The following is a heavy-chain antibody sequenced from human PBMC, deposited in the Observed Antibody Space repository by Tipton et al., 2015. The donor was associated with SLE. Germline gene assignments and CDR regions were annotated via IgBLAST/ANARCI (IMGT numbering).Heavy chain of an antibody. CDR3: TRARGQQLPTDY. J-gene: IGHJ4*02. CDR2: IKSDGSDT. D-gene: IGHD6-13*01. Sequence: SLRLSCAASGFVFSSYWMHWVRQAPGKGLGWVARIKSDGSDTNYADSVRGRFTISRDNAKNTLYLQMNSLRAEDTAVYYCTRARGQQLPTDYWGQGTLVTVSS. CDR1: GFVFSSYW. V-gene: IGHV3-74*01.